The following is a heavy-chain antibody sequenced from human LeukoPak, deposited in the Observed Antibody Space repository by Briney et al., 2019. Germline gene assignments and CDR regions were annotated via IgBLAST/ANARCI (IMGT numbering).Heavy chain of an antibody. Sequence: SETLSLTCAVYGGSFSGYYWSWIRQPPGKGLGWIGEINHSGSTNYNPSLKSRVTISVDTSKNQFSLKLSSVTAADTAVYYCARRSSSFPNWFDPWGQGTLVTVSS. D-gene: IGHD6-13*01. J-gene: IGHJ5*02. V-gene: IGHV4-34*01. CDR1: GGSFSGYY. CDR3: ARRSSSFPNWFDP. CDR2: INHSGST.